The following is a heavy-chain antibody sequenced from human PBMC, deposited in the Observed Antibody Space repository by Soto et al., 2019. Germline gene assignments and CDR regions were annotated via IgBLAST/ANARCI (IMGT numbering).Heavy chain of an antibody. CDR3: ARVTPRANYYYYYYMDV. J-gene: IGHJ6*03. CDR1: GYTFTSYD. Sequence: ASVKVSCKASGYTFTSYDINWVRQATGQGLEWMGWMNPNSGNTGYAQKFQGRVTMTRNTSISTAYMELSSLRSEDTAVYYCARVTPRANYYYYYYMDVWGKGTTVTVSS. D-gene: IGHD2-15*01. CDR2: MNPNSGNT. V-gene: IGHV1-8*01.